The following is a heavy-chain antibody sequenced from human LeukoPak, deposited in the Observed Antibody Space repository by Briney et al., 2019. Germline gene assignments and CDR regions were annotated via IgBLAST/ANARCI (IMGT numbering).Heavy chain of an antibody. CDR1: GFTFTTYA. CDR2: ISGSGSST. Sequence: GGSLRLSCSASGFTFTTYAMSWVRQAPGKGLEWVSAISGSGSSTYYADTVKGRFTISRDNSKNTLFLQMNSLRAEDTAVYYCAKGYCSSSSCYSYAFDIWGQGTVVTVSS. J-gene: IGHJ3*02. D-gene: IGHD2-2*01. CDR3: AKGYCSSSSCYSYAFDI. V-gene: IGHV3-23*01.